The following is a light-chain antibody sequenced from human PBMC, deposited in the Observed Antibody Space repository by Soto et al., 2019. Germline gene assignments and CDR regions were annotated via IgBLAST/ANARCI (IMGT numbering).Light chain of an antibody. Sequence: QSALTQPASVSRSPGQSITISCTGTSSDVGGYNYVSWYQQHPGKAPKLMIYDVSNRPSGVSNRFSGSKTGNTASLTISGLHAEDEAYYYCSSYTSSSPLEGFGGGTKLTVL. J-gene: IGLJ2*01. CDR1: SSDVGGYNY. CDR3: SSYTSSSPLEG. CDR2: DVS. V-gene: IGLV2-14*01.